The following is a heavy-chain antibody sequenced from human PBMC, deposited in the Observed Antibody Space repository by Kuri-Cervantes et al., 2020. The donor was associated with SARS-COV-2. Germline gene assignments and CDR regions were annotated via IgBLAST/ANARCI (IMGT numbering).Heavy chain of an antibody. CDR2: IYYSGNT. CDR3: ARRVDYKYWFDP. Sequence: SETLSLTCTVSGGSVSSNSFYWGWVRQPPGGGLEWIGSIYYSGNTFYNPSLKSRVTISADTSKNQFSLKLNSVTAADTAVYYCARRVDYKYWFDPWGQGTLVTVSS. D-gene: IGHD4/OR15-4a*01. CDR1: GGSVSSNSFY. V-gene: IGHV4-39*01. J-gene: IGHJ5*02.